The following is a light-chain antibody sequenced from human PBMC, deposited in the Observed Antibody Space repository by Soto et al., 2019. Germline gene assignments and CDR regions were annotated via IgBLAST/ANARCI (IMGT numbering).Light chain of an antibody. CDR1: GSNIGAGYD. Sequence: QSVLTQPPSVSGAPGQRVTISCSGSGSNIGAGYDVHWYQHLPGTAPKLLIYGNINRPSGVPDRFSASRSGASASLAITGLQGDDEADYYCQSYDRSVTGYVFGTGTKLTVL. CDR2: GNI. V-gene: IGLV1-40*01. J-gene: IGLJ1*01. CDR3: QSYDRSVTGYV.